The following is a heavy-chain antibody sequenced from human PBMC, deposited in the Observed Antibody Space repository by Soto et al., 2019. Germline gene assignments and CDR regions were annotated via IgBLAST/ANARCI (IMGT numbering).Heavy chain of an antibody. Sequence: QVQLVQSGAEVKKPGSSVKVSCKASGGTFSSYTISWVRQAPGQGLEWMGRIIPILGIGNYAQKFQVRVTITXXKXTXXAYMEISSARSEDTAVYYCARGPVVDGRLSYCFDYWGQGTLVTVSS. CDR3: ARGPVVDGRLSYCFDY. D-gene: IGHD3-22*01. CDR1: GGTFSSYT. V-gene: IGHV1-69*02. J-gene: IGHJ4*02. CDR2: IIPILGIG.